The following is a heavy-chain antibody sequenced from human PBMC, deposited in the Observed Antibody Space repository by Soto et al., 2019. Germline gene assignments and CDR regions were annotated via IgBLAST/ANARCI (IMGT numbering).Heavy chain of an antibody. D-gene: IGHD2-21*02. CDR2: INAGNGNT. CDR1: GYTFTSYA. V-gene: IGHV1-3*01. Sequence: QVQLVQSGAEVKKPGASVKVSCKASGYTFTSYAMHWVRQAPGQRLEWMGWINAGNGNTKYSQKFQGRVTITRDTSASTAYMELSSLRSEDTAVYYCAREELTSMNLVVREDWFDPWGQGTLVTVSS. CDR3: AREELTSMNLVVREDWFDP. J-gene: IGHJ5*02.